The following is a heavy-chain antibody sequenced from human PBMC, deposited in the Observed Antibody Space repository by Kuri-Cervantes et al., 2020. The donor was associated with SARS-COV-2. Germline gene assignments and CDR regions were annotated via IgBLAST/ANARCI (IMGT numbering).Heavy chain of an antibody. J-gene: IGHJ4*02. CDR1: GFTVSSNY. CDR3: ARDLRIAAPRGDY. V-gene: IGHV3-53*01. D-gene: IGHD6-6*01. Sequence: ETLSLTCAASGFTVSSNYMSWVRQAPGKGLEWVSVIYSGGSTYYADSVKGRFTISRDNSKNTLYLQMNSLRAEDTAVYYCARDLRIAAPRGDYWGQRTLVTVSS. CDR2: IYSGGST.